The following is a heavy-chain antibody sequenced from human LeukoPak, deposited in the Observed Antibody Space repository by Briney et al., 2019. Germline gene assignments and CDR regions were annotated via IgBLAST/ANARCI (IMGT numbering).Heavy chain of an antibody. Sequence: ASVKVSCKASGYTFTSYGISWVRQAPGQGLEWMGWISAYNGNTNYAQKLQGRVTMTTDTSTSTAYMELSSLRSEDTAVYYCARGGDGSGSYLRIEDYWGQGTLVTVSS. CDR2: ISAYNGNT. D-gene: IGHD3-10*01. CDR1: GYTFTSYG. CDR3: ARGGDGSGSYLRIEDY. V-gene: IGHV1-18*01. J-gene: IGHJ4*02.